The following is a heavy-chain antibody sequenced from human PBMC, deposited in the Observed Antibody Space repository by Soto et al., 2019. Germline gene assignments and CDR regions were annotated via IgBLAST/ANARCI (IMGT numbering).Heavy chain of an antibody. CDR1: GFTFSSYS. CDR3: ARDLILYYDILTGYYPYYYYGMDV. D-gene: IGHD3-9*01. Sequence: PGGSLRLSCAASGFTFSSYSMNWVRQAPGKGLERVSSISSSSSYIYYADSVKGRFTISRDNAKNSLYLQMNSLRAEDTAVYYCARDLILYYDILTGYYPYYYYGMDVWGQGTTVTVSS. V-gene: IGHV3-21*01. CDR2: ISSSSSYI. J-gene: IGHJ6*02.